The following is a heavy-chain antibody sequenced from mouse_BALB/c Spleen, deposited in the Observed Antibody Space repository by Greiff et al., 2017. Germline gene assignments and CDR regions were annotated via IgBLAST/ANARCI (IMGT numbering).Heavy chain of an antibody. CDR2: ISYSGST. V-gene: IGHV3-2*02. J-gene: IGHJ2*01. Sequence: EVHLVESGPGLVKPSQSLSLTCTVTGYSITSDYAWNWIRQFPGNKLEWMGYISYSGSTSYNPSLKSRISITRDTSKNQFFLQLNSVTTEDTATYYCARDGSESYFDYWGQGTTLTVSS. CDR3: ARDGSESYFDY. CDR1: GYSITSDYA.